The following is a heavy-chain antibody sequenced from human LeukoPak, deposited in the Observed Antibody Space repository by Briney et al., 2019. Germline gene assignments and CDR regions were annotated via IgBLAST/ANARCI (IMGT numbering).Heavy chain of an antibody. CDR2: INDSGST. CDR3: AREAYCGADCYFGFDY. V-gene: IGHV4-34*01. D-gene: IGHD2-21*02. CDR1: GGSFSGYY. J-gene: IGHJ4*02. Sequence: SETLSLTCAVYGGSFSGYYWSWIRQPPGKGLEWIGEINDSGSTNYDPSLKSRVTISVDTSKNQFSLKLSSVTAADTAVYYCAREAYCGADCYFGFDYWGQGTLVTVSS.